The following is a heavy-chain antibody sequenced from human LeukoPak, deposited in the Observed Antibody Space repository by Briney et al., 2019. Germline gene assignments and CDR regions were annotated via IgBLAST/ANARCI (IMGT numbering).Heavy chain of an antibody. D-gene: IGHD5-18*01. CDR2: ISSSGTYM. Sequence: GGSLRLSCAASGFTFSSYAVSWVRQAPGKGLEWVSSISSSGTYMHYADSVEGRFTISRDNAKKPLFLQMDSLRAEDTAVYFCAKEFGNGDTYGNVPLGHWGQGTLVTVSS. J-gene: IGHJ4*02. CDR3: AKEFGNGDTYGNVPLGH. CDR1: GFTFSSYA. V-gene: IGHV3-21*01.